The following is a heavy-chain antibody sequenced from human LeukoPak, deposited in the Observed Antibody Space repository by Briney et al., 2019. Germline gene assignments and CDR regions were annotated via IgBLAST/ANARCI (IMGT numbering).Heavy chain of an antibody. CDR3: AAIEVIGKAVTTRPRNVLLDAALDY. Sequence: SVKVSCKASGFTFTSSAMQWVRQARGQRLEWIGWMVVGSGNTNYAQKFQERVTITRDMSTSTAYMELSSLRSEDTAVYYCAAIEVIGKAVTTRPRNVLLDAALDYWGQGTLVTVSS. J-gene: IGHJ4*02. CDR1: GFTFTSSA. D-gene: IGHD4-17*01. V-gene: IGHV1-58*02. CDR2: MVVGSGNT.